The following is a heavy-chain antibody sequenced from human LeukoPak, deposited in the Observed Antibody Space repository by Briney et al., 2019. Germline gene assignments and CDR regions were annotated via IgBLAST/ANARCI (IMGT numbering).Heavy chain of an antibody. CDR1: GYTFTSYD. CDR3: ARRGGCSGGSCPLRYWFDP. Sequence: ASVKVSCKASGYTFTSYDINWVRQATGQGLEWMGWMNPNSGNTGYAQKFQGRVTMTRNTSISTAYMELRSLRSEDTAVYYCARRGGCSGGSCPLRYWFDPWGQGTLVTVSS. D-gene: IGHD2-15*01. J-gene: IGHJ5*02. CDR2: MNPNSGNT. V-gene: IGHV1-8*01.